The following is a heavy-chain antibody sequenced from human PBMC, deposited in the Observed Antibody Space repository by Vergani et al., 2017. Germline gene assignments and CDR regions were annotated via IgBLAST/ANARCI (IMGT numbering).Heavy chain of an antibody. D-gene: IGHD6-13*01. CDR3: VKDIAASGNYWYFDL. CDR1: GFTFTNFA. CDR2: INWNCDSI. Sequence: EVQLLESGGNLVQPGGSLRLSCAASGFTFTNFAMTWVRQAPGEGLEWVSGINWNCDSIAYADSVKGRFTISRDNAKNSLYLQMNSLRAEDTALYYCVKDIAASGNYWYFDLWGRGTLVTVSS. J-gene: IGHJ2*01. V-gene: IGHV3-9*01.